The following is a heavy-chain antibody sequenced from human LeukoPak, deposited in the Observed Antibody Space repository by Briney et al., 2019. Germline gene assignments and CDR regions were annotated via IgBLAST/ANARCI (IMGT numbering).Heavy chain of an antibody. V-gene: IGHV3-48*04. Sequence: PPGGSLRLSCAASGFTFSSYSMIWVRQAPGKGLEWVSYISSSGSTIYYADSVKGRFTISRDNAKNSLYLQMNSLRAEDTAVYYCATHDFPGAGHYYYYMDVWGKGTTVTVSS. D-gene: IGHD3-3*01. CDR1: GFTFSSYS. CDR2: ISSSGSTI. J-gene: IGHJ6*03. CDR3: ATHDFPGAGHYYYYMDV.